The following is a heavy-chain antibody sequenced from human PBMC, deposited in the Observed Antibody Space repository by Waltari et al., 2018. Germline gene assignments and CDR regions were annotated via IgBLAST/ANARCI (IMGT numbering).Heavy chain of an antibody. V-gene: IGHV4-31*03. CDR2: IYYSGRI. CDR1: GGSISSSDYP. D-gene: IGHD6-19*01. J-gene: IGHJ2*01. CDR3: ARGGWDYTNGWGFFDL. Sequence: QVQLQESGPELVKPSQTLSLTCTVSGGSISSSDYPWTWIRQLPGEGLEWIGDIYYSGRIQCNPSLQSRVTISVDTSKNQFSLQLNSVTAADTAVYHCARGGWDYTNGWGFFDLWGRGTLVTVSS.